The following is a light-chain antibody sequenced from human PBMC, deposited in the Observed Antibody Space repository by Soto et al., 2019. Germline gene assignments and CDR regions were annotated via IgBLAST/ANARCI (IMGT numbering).Light chain of an antibody. Sequence: EIVMMQSPATLSVSPGESVTLSCRASQFVSSTYLAWYQQRPGQAPRLLIYGASSRATGIPDRFSGGGSETDFTLTISRLESEDSAVYYCQQYGMSPFTFGGGTKVDIK. CDR3: QQYGMSPFT. CDR1: QFVSSTY. CDR2: GAS. J-gene: IGKJ4*01. V-gene: IGKV3-20*01.